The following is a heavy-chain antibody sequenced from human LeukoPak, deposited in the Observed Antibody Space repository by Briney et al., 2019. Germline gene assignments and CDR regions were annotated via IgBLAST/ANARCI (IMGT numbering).Heavy chain of an antibody. CDR1: RHTLTNYA. J-gene: IGHJ4*02. CDR2: ISAYSGDT. Sequence: ASVKVSCKASRHTLTNYAITWVRQAPGQGLEWVGWISAYSGDTRYGQNLQGRVSMTTDTSTSTAYMELRSLRPDDTAVYYCARDLEMSTSFWGQGTLVTVSS. CDR3: ARDLEMSTSF. V-gene: IGHV1-18*01. D-gene: IGHD5-24*01.